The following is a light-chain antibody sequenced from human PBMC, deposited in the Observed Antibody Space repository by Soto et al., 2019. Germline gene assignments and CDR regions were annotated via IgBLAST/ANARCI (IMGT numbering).Light chain of an antibody. CDR3: SSYTSSSTLV. CDR1: SSDVGDFDC. CDR2: EVS. J-gene: IGLJ2*01. Sequence: QSALTQPASVSGSPGQSITISCTGTSSDVGDFDCVSWYQQHPGKAPKLMIYEVSDRPSGVSNRFSGSKSGDMASLTISGFQAEDEADYYCSSYTSSSTLVFGGGTKVTVL. V-gene: IGLV2-14*01.